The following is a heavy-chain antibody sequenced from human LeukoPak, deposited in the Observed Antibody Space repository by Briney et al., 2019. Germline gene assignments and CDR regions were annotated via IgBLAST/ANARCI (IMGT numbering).Heavy chain of an antibody. CDR2: ISWNSGSI. V-gene: IGHV3-9*01. D-gene: IGHD4-17*01. J-gene: IGHJ2*01. CDR3: AKAPQTTVVTLGYFDL. CDR1: GFTFDDYA. Sequence: QAGGSLRLSCAASGFTFDDYAMHWVRQAPGKGLEWVSGISWNSGSIGYADSVKGRFTISRDNAKNSLYLQMNSLRAEDTALYYCAKAPQTTVVTLGYFDLWGRGTLVTVSS.